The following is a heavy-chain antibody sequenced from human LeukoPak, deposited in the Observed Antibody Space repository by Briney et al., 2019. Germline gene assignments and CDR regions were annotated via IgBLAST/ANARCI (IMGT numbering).Heavy chain of an antibody. D-gene: IGHD2-2*01. J-gene: IGHJ5*02. CDR3: ARDSGSSTHDP. CDR1: GDSIISTNYY. Sequence: PSETLSLTCTVSGDSIISTNYYWGWIRQPPGKGLEWIGHIYYSGATYYNASLKSRVTISVDTSKNQFSLKLTSVTAADTAVYYCARDSGSSTHDPWGQGTLVTVSS. V-gene: IGHV4-39*07. CDR2: IYYSGAT.